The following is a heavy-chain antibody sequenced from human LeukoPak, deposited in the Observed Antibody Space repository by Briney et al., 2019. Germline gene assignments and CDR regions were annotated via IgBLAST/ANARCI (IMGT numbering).Heavy chain of an antibody. D-gene: IGHD2-2*01. CDR3: ARGHCSSTSCLDAFDI. CDR1: GGSFSGYY. CDR2: INHSGST. V-gene: IGHV4-34*01. Sequence: SETLSLTCAVYGGSFSGYYWSWIRQPPGKGLEWLGEINHSGSTNYNPSLKSRVTISVDTSKNQFSLKLSSVTAADTAVYYCARGHCSSTSCLDAFDIWGQGTMVTVSS. J-gene: IGHJ3*02.